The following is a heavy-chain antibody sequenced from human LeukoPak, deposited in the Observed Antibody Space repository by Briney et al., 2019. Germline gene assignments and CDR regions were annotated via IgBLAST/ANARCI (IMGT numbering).Heavy chain of an antibody. D-gene: IGHD4-11*01. J-gene: IGHJ4*02. CDR2: IIPIFGTA. CDR3: ASAYSNYIYYFDY. CDR1: GYTFTGYY. V-gene: IGHV1-69*13. Sequence: VASVKVSCKASGYTFTGYYMHWVRQAPGQGLEWMGGIIPIFGTANYAQKFQGRVTITADESTSTAYMELSSLRSEDTAVYYCASAYSNYIYYFDYWGQGTLVTVSS.